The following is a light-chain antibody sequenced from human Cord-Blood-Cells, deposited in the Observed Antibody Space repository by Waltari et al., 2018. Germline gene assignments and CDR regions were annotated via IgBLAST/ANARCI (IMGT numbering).Light chain of an antibody. J-gene: IGKJ1*01. CDR3: QQYNNWPPWT. CDR1: QSVSSN. Sequence: STATLSVSPGERATLSCRASQSVSSNLAWYQQKPGQAPRLLIYGASTRATGIPARFSGSGSGTEFTLTISSLQSEDFAVYYCQQYNNWPPWTFGQGTKVEIK. CDR2: GAS. V-gene: IGKV3-15*01.